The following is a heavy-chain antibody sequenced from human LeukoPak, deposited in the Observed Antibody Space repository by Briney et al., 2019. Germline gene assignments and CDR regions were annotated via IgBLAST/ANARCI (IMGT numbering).Heavy chain of an antibody. Sequence: SQTLSLTCAISGDSVSSNSAAWNWIRQSPSRGLEWLGRTYYRSKWYNDYAVSVKSRMTINPDTSKNQFSLQLNSVTPEDTAVYYCARENDSSGTPADAFDIWGQGTMVTVSS. D-gene: IGHD3-22*01. CDR2: TYYRSKWYN. CDR3: ARENDSSGTPADAFDI. CDR1: GDSVSSNSAA. V-gene: IGHV6-1*01. J-gene: IGHJ3*02.